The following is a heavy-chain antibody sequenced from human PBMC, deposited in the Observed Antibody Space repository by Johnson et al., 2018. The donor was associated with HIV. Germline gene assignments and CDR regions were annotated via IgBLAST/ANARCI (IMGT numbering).Heavy chain of an antibody. D-gene: IGHD3-10*01. Sequence: QVQLVESGGGVVQPGRSLRLSCAASGFTFSSYAMHWVRQAPGKGLEWVAVISYDGSNKYYADSVKGRFTISRDNSKNTLFLQMNSLRAEDTAVYYCARDPYTSAGNPFDIWGQGTMVTVSS. CDR3: ARDPYTSAGNPFDI. V-gene: IGHV3-30*04. CDR1: GFTFSSYA. CDR2: ISYDGSNK. J-gene: IGHJ3*02.